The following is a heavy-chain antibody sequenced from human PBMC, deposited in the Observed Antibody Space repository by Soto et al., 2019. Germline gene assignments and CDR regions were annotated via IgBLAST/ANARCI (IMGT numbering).Heavy chain of an antibody. J-gene: IGHJ3*02. CDR1: GFTVSSNY. Sequence: EVQLVETGGGLIQPGGSLRLSCAASGFTVSSNYMSWVRQAPGKGLQWVSVIYSGGSTYYADSVKGRFTIPRDNSKNTQYLQMNSLRAEDTAVYYCARDLRTYYVSSGYYYDAFDIWGQGTMVTVSS. V-gene: IGHV3-53*02. CDR2: IYSGGST. CDR3: ARDLRTYYVSSGYYYDAFDI. D-gene: IGHD3-22*01.